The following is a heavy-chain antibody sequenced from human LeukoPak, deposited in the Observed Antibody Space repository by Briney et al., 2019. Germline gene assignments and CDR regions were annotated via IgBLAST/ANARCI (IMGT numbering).Heavy chain of an antibody. Sequence: TPSETLSLTCTVSGGSISSGGYYWSWIRQHPGKGLEWIGYIYYSGSTYYNPSLKSRVTISVDTSKNQFSLKPSSVTAADTAVYYCASDRYTVVSWYFDLWGRGTLVTVSS. J-gene: IGHJ2*01. D-gene: IGHD4-23*01. CDR3: ASDRYTVVSWYFDL. V-gene: IGHV4-31*03. CDR2: IYYSGST. CDR1: GGSISSGGYY.